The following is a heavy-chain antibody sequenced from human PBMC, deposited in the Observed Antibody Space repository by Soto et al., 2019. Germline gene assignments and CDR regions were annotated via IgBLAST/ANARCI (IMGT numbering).Heavy chain of an antibody. J-gene: IGHJ2*01. V-gene: IGHV4-39*01. D-gene: IGHD2-15*01. CDR3: ARRCSGGSCYRYWYFDL. CDR1: DGSISGSSYY. Sequence: PSETLSLTCTFSDGSISGSSYYWGWIRQPPGKGLEWIGSIYYSGSTYYNPSLKSRVTISVDTSKNQFSLKLSSVTAADTAVYYCARRCSGGSCYRYWYFDLWGRGTLVTVSS. CDR2: IYYSGST.